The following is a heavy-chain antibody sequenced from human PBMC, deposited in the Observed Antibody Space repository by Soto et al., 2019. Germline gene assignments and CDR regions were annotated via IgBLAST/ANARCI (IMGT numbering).Heavy chain of an antibody. J-gene: IGHJ5*02. CDR1: GFTFSTYW. CDR3: ARDRNLVVAGWPWFDP. V-gene: IGHV3-74*01. CDR2: INSDGSTT. D-gene: IGHD6-19*01. Sequence: GGSLRLSCAASGFTFSTYWMHWVRQAPGKGLVWVARINSDGSTTTYADSVKGRFTISRDNAKNTLYLQMNSLRAEDTAVYYCARDRNLVVAGWPWFDPWGQGTLVTVSS.